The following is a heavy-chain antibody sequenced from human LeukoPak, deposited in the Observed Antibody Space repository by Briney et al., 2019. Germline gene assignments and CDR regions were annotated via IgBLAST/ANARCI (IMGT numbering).Heavy chain of an antibody. CDR2: INHSGST. D-gene: IGHD6-13*01. CDR1: GGSFSGYY. J-gene: IGHJ6*03. Sequence: SETLSLTCAVYGGSFSGYYWSWIRQPPGKGLEWIGEINHSGSTNYNPSLKSRVTISVDTSKNQFSLKLSSVTAADTAVYYCAGGLPPIPYSSWYYYNIRGYMDVWGKGTTVTVSS. V-gene: IGHV4-34*01. CDR3: AGGLPPIPYSSWYYYNIRGYMDV.